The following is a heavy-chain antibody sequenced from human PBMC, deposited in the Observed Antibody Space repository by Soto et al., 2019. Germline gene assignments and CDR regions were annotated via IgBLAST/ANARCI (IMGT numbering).Heavy chain of an antibody. Sequence: SATLSVTCAVSGDSINNSYWSWIRQPPGKRLEWIGNIYYTGTTTYNPSLESRVTMSVDTSKNQFSLKLNSVDAADTAVYYCAKYRRTEAEGFTLDYWGRGTLVTVSS. CDR3: AKYRRTEAEGFTLDY. D-gene: IGHD6-13*01. J-gene: IGHJ4*02. V-gene: IGHV4-59*01. CDR1: GDSINNSY. CDR2: IYYTGTT.